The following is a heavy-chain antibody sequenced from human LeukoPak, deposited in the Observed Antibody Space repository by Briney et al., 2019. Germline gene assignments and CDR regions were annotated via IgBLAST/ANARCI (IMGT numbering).Heavy chain of an antibody. CDR2: ISAYNGNT. CDR3: ARVVVAAATIDY. Sequence: ASVKVSCQASGYTFTSYVIRWVRQAPGQGREWMGWISAYNGNTNYAQKLQGRVTMTTDTSTSPAYMELRSLRSHDTAVYYCARVVVAAATIDYWGEGKLVTVSS. D-gene: IGHD2-15*01. J-gene: IGHJ4*02. V-gene: IGHV1-18*01. CDR1: GYTFTSYV.